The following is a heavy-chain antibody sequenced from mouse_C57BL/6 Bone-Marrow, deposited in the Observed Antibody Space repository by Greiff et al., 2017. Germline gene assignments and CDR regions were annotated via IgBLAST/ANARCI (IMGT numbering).Heavy chain of an antibody. CDR1: GFTFSDFY. J-gene: IGHJ1*03. Sequence: EVQVVESGGGLVQSGRSLRLSCATSGFTFSDFYMEWVRQAPGKGLEWIAASRNKANDYTTEYSAPVKGRFIVSRATSTTILYLPTNALRAEDTAIYYCARDAPSYYVILWYFVVWGTGTTVTVSS. D-gene: IGHD1-1*01. V-gene: IGHV7-1*01. CDR2: SRNKANDYTT. CDR3: ARDAPSYYVILWYFVV.